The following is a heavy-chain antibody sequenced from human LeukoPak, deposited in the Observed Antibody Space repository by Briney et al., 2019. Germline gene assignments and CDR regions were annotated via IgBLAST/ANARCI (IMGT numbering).Heavy chain of an antibody. J-gene: IGHJ4*02. CDR1: GGSISSYY. CDR3: ARNSPNSSSWYGRPFFDY. D-gene: IGHD6-13*01. Sequence: SETLSLTCTVSGGSISSYYWSWIRQPPGKGLEWIGEINHSGSTNYNPSLKRRVTISVGTSKNHFSLKLSSVTAADTAVYYCARNSPNSSSWYGRPFFDYWGQGTLGTVSS. CDR2: INHSGST. V-gene: IGHV4-34*01.